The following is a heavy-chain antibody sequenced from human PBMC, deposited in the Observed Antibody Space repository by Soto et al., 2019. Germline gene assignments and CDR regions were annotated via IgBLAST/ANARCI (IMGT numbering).Heavy chain of an antibody. J-gene: IGHJ4*02. V-gene: IGHV4-31*03. Sequence: QVQLQESGPGLVKPSQTLSLTCTVSGGSISSGGYYWSWIRQHPGKGLEWIGYIYYSGSTYYNPYIKSRVTISVATSKNQFSLKLSSVTAADTAVYYCARSGYSYGPNPLLYWGQGTLVTVSS. D-gene: IGHD5-18*01. CDR1: GGSISSGGYY. CDR3: ARSGYSYGPNPLLY. CDR2: IYYSGST.